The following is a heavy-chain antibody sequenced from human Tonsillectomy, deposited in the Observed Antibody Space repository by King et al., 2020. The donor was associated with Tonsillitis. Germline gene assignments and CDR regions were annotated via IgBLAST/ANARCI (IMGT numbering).Heavy chain of an antibody. CDR2: FSGSGGST. Sequence: VQLVESGGGLVQPGGSLRLSCAASGFTFTSYAMNWVRQAPGKGLEWVSSFSGSGGSTYYADSVKGRFTISSDNSKNKLYLQMNSLRAEDTAVYYCAXVYISGWSYFDYWGXGTLVTVSS. D-gene: IGHD6-19*01. J-gene: IGHJ4*02. CDR1: GFTFTSYA. V-gene: IGHV3-23*04. CDR3: AXVYISGWSYFDY.